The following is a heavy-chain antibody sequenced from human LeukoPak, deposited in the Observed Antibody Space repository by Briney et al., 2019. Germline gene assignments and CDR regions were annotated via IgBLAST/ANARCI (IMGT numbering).Heavy chain of an antibody. CDR2: IDYSGST. Sequence: SETLSLTCTVSGGSISSYYWSWIRQPPGKGLEWIGYIDYSGSTNYNPSLKSRVTISVDTSKNQFSLKLTSVTAADTAVYYCARASRKMHQYQLHYYFDYWGQGTLVTVSS. CDR1: GGSISSYY. D-gene: IGHD2-2*01. V-gene: IGHV4-59*08. J-gene: IGHJ4*02. CDR3: ARASRKMHQYQLHYYFDY.